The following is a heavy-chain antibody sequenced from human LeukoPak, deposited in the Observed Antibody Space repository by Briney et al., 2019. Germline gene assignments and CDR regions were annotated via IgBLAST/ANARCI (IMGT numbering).Heavy chain of an antibody. D-gene: IGHD5-18*01. CDR1: GYSFTSYY. Sequence: GASVKVSCKASGYSFTSYYMHWVRQAPGQGLEWLGTINPSGGSANFAQKFQGRVTMSRDMSTSTVYMELCGLRFEDTAVYYCARDRLTGYPTPYFDYWGQGTLVTVSS. V-gene: IGHV1-46*01. CDR2: INPSGGSA. J-gene: IGHJ4*02. CDR3: ARDRLTGYPTPYFDY.